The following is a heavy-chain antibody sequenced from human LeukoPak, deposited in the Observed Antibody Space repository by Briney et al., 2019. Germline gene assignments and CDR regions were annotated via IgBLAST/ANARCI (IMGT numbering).Heavy chain of an antibody. V-gene: IGHV3-30*01. CDR3: AREIYRMVPWFDP. CDR2: ISYDGSNK. D-gene: IGHD3-10*01. Sequence: GGSLRLSCAASGFTFSSYAMHWVRQAPGKGLEWVAVISYDGSNKYYADSVKGRFTLSRDNSKNTLYLQMNSLRAEDTAVYYCAREIYRMVPWFDPWGQGTLVTVSS. J-gene: IGHJ5*02. CDR1: GFTFSSYA.